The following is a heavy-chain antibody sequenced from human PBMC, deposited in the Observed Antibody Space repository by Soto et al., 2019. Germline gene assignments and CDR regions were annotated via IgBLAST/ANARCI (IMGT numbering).Heavy chain of an antibody. Sequence: SVKVSCKASGGTFSSYAISWVRQAPGQGLEWMGGIIPIFGTANYAQKFQGRVTITADESTSTAYMELSSLRSEDTAVYYCARVNWNYDLGYYYGMDVWGQRTTVTVSS. CDR2: IIPIFGTA. J-gene: IGHJ6*02. CDR3: ARVNWNYDLGYYYGMDV. D-gene: IGHD1-7*01. CDR1: GGTFSSYA. V-gene: IGHV1-69*13.